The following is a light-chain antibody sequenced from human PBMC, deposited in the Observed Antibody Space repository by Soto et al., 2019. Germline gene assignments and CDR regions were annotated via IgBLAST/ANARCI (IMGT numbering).Light chain of an antibody. J-gene: IGLJ1*01. CDR1: NSNIGTNS. V-gene: IGLV1-44*01. CDR2: KND. CDR3: ATWDDSLNGFV. Sequence: QSVLTQPPSMSGTPGQRVTISCSGSNSNIGTNSVDWYQHLPGTAPKVLIYKNDQRPSGVPDRFSGSKSGTSASLAISGLQSEDEADYYCATWDDSLNGFVFASGTKVTVL.